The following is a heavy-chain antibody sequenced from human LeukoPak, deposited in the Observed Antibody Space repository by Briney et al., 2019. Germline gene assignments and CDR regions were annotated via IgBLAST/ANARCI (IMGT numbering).Heavy chain of an antibody. J-gene: IGHJ3*02. CDR1: GYSISSGYY. CDR3: ARTHTDTAMQIYAFNI. CDR2: FYHSGST. D-gene: IGHD5-18*01. V-gene: IGHV4-38-2*02. Sequence: PETLSLTCTVSGYSISSGYYWGWIRQPPGKGLEWIGNFYHSGSTYYNPSLKSRVTISLDTSKNQFSLKLSSVTAADTAVYYCARTHTDTAMQIYAFNIWGQGTMVTVSS.